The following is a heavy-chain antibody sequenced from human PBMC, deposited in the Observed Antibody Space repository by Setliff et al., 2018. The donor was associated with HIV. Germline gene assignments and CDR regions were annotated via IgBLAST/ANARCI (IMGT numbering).Heavy chain of an antibody. CDR2: VYDSGRT. V-gene: IGHV4-59*11. D-gene: IGHD3-22*01. CDR3: ARVPSYYDSSGRAFDL. Sequence: SETLSLTWTVSGGSIGRHYWSWLRPPPGKGLEWIGYVYDSGRTIYNPYLKSRVTISVDTSKNQFSLKLISVTAADAAVYYCARVPSYYDSSGRAFDLWGLGTMVTVSS. CDR1: GGSIGRHY. J-gene: IGHJ3*01.